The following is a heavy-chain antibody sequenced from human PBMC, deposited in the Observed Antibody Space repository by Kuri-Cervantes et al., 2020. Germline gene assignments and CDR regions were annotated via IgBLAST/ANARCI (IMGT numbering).Heavy chain of an antibody. CDR2: IYHSGST. Sequence: GSLRLSCTVSGGSISSGDYYWSWIRQPPGEGLEWIGNIYHSGSTAYNPSLKSRVTISVDTSKNQFSLKLSSVTAADTAVYYCAREQYSSSWSYYMDVWGKGTTVTVSS. D-gene: IGHD6-13*01. CDR3: AREQYSSSWSYYMDV. V-gene: IGHV4-61*08. CDR1: GGSISSGDYY. J-gene: IGHJ6*03.